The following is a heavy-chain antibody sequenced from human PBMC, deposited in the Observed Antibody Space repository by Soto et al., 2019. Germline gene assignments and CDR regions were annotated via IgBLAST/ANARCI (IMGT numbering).Heavy chain of an antibody. V-gene: IGHV4-34*01. CDR3: ARELIADTAMVDFDY. Sequence: PSETLSLTCAVYGGSFSGYYWSWIRQPPGKGLEWIGEINHSGSTNYNPSLKSRVTISVDTSKNQFSLKLSSVTAADTAVYYCARELIADTAMVDFDYWGQGTLVTVFS. CDR2: INHSGST. D-gene: IGHD5-18*01. J-gene: IGHJ4*02. CDR1: GGSFSGYY.